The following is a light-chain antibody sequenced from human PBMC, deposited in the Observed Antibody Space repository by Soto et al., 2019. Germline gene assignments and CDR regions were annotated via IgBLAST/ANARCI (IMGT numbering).Light chain of an antibody. CDR2: GAS. V-gene: IGKV3-20*01. Sequence: EIVLPQSPGTLSLSPGERATLACRASQSVSSSYLAWYQQKPGQAHRLLIYGASSRDTGIPDRFSGSGSGTDFTLAISRLEPDDLAVYYCQQYGSSRWTFGKGTKVEGK. CDR3: QQYGSSRWT. CDR1: QSVSSSY. J-gene: IGKJ1*01.